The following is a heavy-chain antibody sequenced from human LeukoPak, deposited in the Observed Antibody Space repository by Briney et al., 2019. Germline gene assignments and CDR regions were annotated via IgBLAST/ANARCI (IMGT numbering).Heavy chain of an antibody. V-gene: IGHV1-18*01. D-gene: IGHD2-15*01. CDR3: ARDFFRSGGSWYDCFDP. Sequence: VASVKVSCKSSGYTFSNYGISWVRQAPGQGLEWMGWISTNSGHKAQKFQDRVTMTTDTSTSTSYMELRSLRSDDTAVYYCARDFFRSGGSWYDCFDPWGQGTLVTVSS. J-gene: IGHJ5*02. CDR2: ISTNSGH. CDR1: GYTFSNYG.